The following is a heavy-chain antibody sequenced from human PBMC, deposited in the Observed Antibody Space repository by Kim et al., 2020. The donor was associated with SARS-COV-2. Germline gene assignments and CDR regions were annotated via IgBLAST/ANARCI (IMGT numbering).Heavy chain of an antibody. V-gene: IGHV4-31*02. D-gene: IGHD3-16*01. J-gene: IGHJ4*02. CDR2: T. CDR3: ARGLGVNAFDY. Sequence: TYYSPSLQRRASISLDTSENQFSLKLTSVTAADTAVYYCARGLGVNAFDYWGQGTLVTVSS.